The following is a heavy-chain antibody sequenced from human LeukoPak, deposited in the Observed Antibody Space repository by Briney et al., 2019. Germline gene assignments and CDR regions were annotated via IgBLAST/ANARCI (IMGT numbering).Heavy chain of an antibody. V-gene: IGHV4-39*07. J-gene: IGHJ4*02. CDR1: GGSMNINNYY. Sequence: PSETLSLTCTVSGGSMNINNYYWAWIRQSPGKGLEWLGSIYYTGTTYYNPSLDHRVTISVDTSKNQFSLRLSFVTAADTAVYYCARFSSRGPYYFDYWGQGTLVTVSS. D-gene: IGHD6-6*01. CDR2: IYYTGTT. CDR3: ARFSSRGPYYFDY.